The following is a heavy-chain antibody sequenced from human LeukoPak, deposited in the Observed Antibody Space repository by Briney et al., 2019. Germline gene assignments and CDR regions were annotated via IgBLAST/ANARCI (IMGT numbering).Heavy chain of an antibody. CDR1: GDSVSGNTTA. Sequence: SQTLSLTCAISGDSVSGNTTAWNWIRQSPSRGLEWLGRTYSRSRWYHDYAVSVTSRISISADTSKNQFSLQLISVNPDDTAIYFCARGISRFNWFDTWGQGTLVTVSS. CDR2: TYSRSRWYH. CDR3: ARGISRFNWFDT. J-gene: IGHJ5*02. D-gene: IGHD3-10*01. V-gene: IGHV6-1*01.